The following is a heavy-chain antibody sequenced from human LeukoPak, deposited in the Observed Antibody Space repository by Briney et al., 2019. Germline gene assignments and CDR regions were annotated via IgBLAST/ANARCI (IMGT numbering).Heavy chain of an antibody. V-gene: IGHV3-21*01. Sequence: GGSLRLSCAASGLTFSSYSMNWVRQAPGKGLEWVPSISSSSSYIYSADSVKGRFTISRDNAKNSLYLQMNSLRAEDTAVYYCAELGITMIGGVWGKGTTVTISS. CDR1: GLTFSSYS. CDR2: ISSSSSYI. CDR3: AELGITMIGGV. J-gene: IGHJ6*04. D-gene: IGHD3-10*02.